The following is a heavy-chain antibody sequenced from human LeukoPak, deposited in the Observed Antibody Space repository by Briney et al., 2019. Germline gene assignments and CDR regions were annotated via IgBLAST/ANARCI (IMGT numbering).Heavy chain of an antibody. CDR2: ISGSGGST. CDR3: AKEIPYYYDSSGFGGP. Sequence: PGGSLRLSCAASGFTFSSCAMSWVRQAPGKGLEWVSAISGSGGSTYYADSVKGRSTISRDNSKNTLYLQMNSLRAEDTAVYYCAKEIPYYYDSSGFGGPWGQGTLVTVSS. D-gene: IGHD3-22*01. V-gene: IGHV3-23*01. CDR1: GFTFSSCA. J-gene: IGHJ5*02.